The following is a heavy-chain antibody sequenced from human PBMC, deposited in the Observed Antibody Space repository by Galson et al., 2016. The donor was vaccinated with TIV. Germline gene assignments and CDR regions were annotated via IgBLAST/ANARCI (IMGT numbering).Heavy chain of an antibody. CDR3: ASSGWYSLDAFNI. V-gene: IGHV3-74*01. CDR1: GFTFSTHW. CDR2: INSDGTSR. J-gene: IGHJ3*02. Sequence: SLRLSCAASGFTFSTHWMHWVRQVPGKGLVWISRINSDGTSRSYVDSVKGRFTISRDNAKNTLYLQMNSLRAEDTAMYYCASSGWYSLDAFNIWGQGTMVTVSS. D-gene: IGHD6-19*01.